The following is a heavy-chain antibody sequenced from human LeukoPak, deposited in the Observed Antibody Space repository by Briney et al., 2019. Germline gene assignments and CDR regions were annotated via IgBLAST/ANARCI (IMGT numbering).Heavy chain of an antibody. J-gene: IGHJ4*02. Sequence: GESLKISCKGSGYTFTTYWIAWVRQMPGKGLEWMGIIYPGDSDTRYSPSFQGQVTISVDRSISTAYLQWSSLQASDTAMYYCARHEVGAAPEGYWGQGTLVTVSS. CDR2: IYPGDSDT. CDR1: GYTFTTYW. D-gene: IGHD1-26*01. CDR3: ARHEVGAAPEGY. V-gene: IGHV5-51*01.